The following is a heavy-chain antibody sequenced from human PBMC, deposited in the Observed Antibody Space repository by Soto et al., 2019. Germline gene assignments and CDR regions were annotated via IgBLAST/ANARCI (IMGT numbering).Heavy chain of an antibody. J-gene: IGHJ4*02. D-gene: IGHD3-3*01. CDR3: DRGGGYDSFDF. CDR2: ISHVETT. V-gene: IGHV4-30-2*06. CDR1: GVTISYGGYS. Sequence: SETLSLTCSVSGVTISYGGYSWSWIRQSPGKGLEWLGYISHVETTYYNPSFQSRLSLSIDRTRNQFSLSLSSMTAADKAVYYCDRGGGYDSFDFWGQGIQVTVSS.